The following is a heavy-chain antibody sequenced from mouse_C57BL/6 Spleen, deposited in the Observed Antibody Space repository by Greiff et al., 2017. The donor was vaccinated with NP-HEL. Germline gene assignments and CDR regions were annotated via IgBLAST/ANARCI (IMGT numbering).Heavy chain of an antibody. CDR3: ARSLYYYGSSPYWYCDV. J-gene: IGHJ1*03. D-gene: IGHD1-1*01. CDR2: IDPSDSET. CDR1: GYTFTSYW. Sequence: VQLQQPGAELVRPGSSVKLSCKASGYTFTSYWMHWVKQRPIQGLEWIGNIDPSDSETHYNQKFKDKATLTVDKSSSTAYMQLSSLTSEDSAVYDCARSLYYYGSSPYWYCDVWGTGTTVTVSS. V-gene: IGHV1-52*01.